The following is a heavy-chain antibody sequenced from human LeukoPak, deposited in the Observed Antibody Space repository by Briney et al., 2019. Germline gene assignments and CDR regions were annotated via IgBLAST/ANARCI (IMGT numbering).Heavy chain of an antibody. CDR1: GGSISGYY. CDR3: GRGAAVAGSYWYFDL. D-gene: IGHD6-19*01. V-gene: IGHV4-34*01. Sequence: PSETLSLTCAVYGGSISGYYWNWIRQPPGKGLEWIGEINHSGSTNYNPSLKSRVTISVDTFKNQFSLKLSSVTAADTAVYYCGRGAAVAGSYWYFDLWGRGTLVTVSS. J-gene: IGHJ2*01. CDR2: INHSGST.